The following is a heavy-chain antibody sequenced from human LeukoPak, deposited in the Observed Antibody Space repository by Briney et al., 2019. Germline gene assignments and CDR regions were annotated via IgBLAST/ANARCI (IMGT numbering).Heavy chain of an antibody. CDR3: ARNRAGYGSYYYGMDV. D-gene: IGHD2-15*01. CDR1: GGSISSYY. V-gene: IGHV4-59*08. Sequence: SETLSLTCTVSGGSISSYYWSWIRQPPGKGLEWIGYIYYSGSTNYNPSLKSRVTISVDTSKNQFPLKLSSVTAADTAVYYCARNRAGYGSYYYGMDVWGQGTTVTVSS. CDR2: IYYSGST. J-gene: IGHJ6*02.